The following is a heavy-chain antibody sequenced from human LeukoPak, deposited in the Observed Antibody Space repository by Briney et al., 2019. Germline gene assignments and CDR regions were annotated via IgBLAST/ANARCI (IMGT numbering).Heavy chain of an antibody. J-gene: IGHJ6*03. CDR1: GCSISSYY. V-gene: IGHV4-4*07. D-gene: IGHD3-10*01. Sequence: SETLSLTCTVSGCSISSYYWSWIRQPAGKGLEWIGRIHTSGSTNYNPSLKSRVTMSVDTSKNQFSLKLSSVTAADTAVYYCARDRYYYGSRGRYMDVWGKGTTVTISS. CDR3: ARDRYYYGSRGRYMDV. CDR2: IHTSGST.